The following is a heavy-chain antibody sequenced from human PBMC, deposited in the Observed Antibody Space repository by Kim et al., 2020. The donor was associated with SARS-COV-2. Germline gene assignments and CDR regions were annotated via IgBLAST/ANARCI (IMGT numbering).Heavy chain of an antibody. CDR3: AKGPRGYDYYFDY. D-gene: IGHD5-12*01. Sequence: YADSVKGRFTISRDNGKNSLYLQMNSLRAEDTALYYCAKGPRGYDYYFDYWGLGTLVTVSS. V-gene: IGHV3-9*01. J-gene: IGHJ4*02.